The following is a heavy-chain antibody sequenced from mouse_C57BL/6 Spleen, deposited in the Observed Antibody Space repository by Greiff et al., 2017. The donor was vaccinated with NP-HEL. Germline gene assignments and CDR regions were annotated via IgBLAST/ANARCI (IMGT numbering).Heavy chain of an antibody. CDR2: IFPGSGST. D-gene: IGHD1-1*01. CDR1: GYTFTDYY. CDR3: ARVTTVVATGNWYFDV. V-gene: IGHV1-75*01. Sequence: VQLQQSGPELVKPGASVKISYKASGYTFTDYYINWVKQRPGQGLEWIGWIFPGSGSTYYNEKFKGKATLTVDKSSSTAYMLLSSLTSEDSAVYFCARVTTVVATGNWYFDVWGTGTTVTVSS. J-gene: IGHJ1*03.